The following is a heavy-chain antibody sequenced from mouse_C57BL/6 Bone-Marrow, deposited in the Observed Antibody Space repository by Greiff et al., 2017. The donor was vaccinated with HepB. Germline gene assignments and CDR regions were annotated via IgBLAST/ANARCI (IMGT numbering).Heavy chain of an antibody. CDR3: ARSPYDYDGYYFDY. D-gene: IGHD2-4*01. CDR1: GYTFTSYW. CDR2: INPSNGGT. Sequence: QVQLQQPATELVKPGASVKLSCKASGYTFTSYWMHWVKQRPGQGLEWIGNINPSNGGTNYNEKFKSKATLTVDKSSSTAYMQLSSLTSEDSAVYYCARSPYDYDGYYFDYWGQGTTLTVSS. J-gene: IGHJ2*01. V-gene: IGHV1-53*01.